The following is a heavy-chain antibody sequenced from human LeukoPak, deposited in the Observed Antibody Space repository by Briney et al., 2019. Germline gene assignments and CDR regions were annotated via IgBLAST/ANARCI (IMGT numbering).Heavy chain of an antibody. Sequence: ASVKVSCKVSGYTFASYGINWVRQAPGQGLEWMGWINTNTGNPTYAQGITGRFVFSLDTSVSAAYLQINNLKAEDTAVYYCARDSREQQLVADYWGQGTLVTVSS. CDR3: ARDSREQQLVADY. D-gene: IGHD6-13*01. CDR1: GYTFASYG. V-gene: IGHV7-4-1*02. CDR2: INTNTGNP. J-gene: IGHJ4*02.